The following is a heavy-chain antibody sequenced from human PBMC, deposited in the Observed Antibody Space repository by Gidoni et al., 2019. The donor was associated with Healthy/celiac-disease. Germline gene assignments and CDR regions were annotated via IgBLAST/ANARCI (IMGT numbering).Heavy chain of an antibody. J-gene: IGHJ5*02. CDR1: GGSISSGSYY. CDR3: ARDGRNTAMVFSDWFDP. V-gene: IGHV4-61*02. D-gene: IGHD5-18*01. CDR2: IYTSGST. Sequence: QVQLQESGPGLVKPSQTLSLTCTVAGGSISSGSYYWSWIRQPAGKGLEWTGRIYTSGSTNSNPSRKSRVTISVDTSKNQYSLKLSSVTAADTAVYYCARDGRNTAMVFSDWFDPWGQGTLVTVSS.